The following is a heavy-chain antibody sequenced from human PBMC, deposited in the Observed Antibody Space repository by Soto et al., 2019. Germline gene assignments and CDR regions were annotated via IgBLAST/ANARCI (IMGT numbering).Heavy chain of an antibody. CDR3: ERGRLGIADRSRHLYYHQYGMDV. V-gene: IGHV4-34*01. CDR2: INHSGST. D-gene: IGHD6-6*01. Sequence: PSETLSLTCAVYGGSFSGYYWSWIRQPPGKGLEWIGEINHSGSTNYNPSLKSRVTISVDTSKNQFSLKLSSVTAADTAVYYCERGRLGIADRSRHLYYHQYGMDVWGQGTTVAVSS. CDR1: GGSFSGYY. J-gene: IGHJ6*02.